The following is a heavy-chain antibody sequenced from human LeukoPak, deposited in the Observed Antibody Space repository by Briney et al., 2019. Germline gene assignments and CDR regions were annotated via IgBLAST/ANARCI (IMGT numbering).Heavy chain of an antibody. CDR2: MNPNSGDA. CDR1: GYSFTSYD. D-gene: IGHD4-23*01. J-gene: IGHJ4*02. CDR3: ARSIFGGNVHFDY. Sequence: ASVKVSCKASGYSFTSYDINWVRQATGQGLEWIGWMNPNSGDADYTQKFKGRVTFTRDTSTRTAYMEVNSLGSEDTAVYYCARSIFGGNVHFDYWGQGTLVTVSS. V-gene: IGHV1-8*02.